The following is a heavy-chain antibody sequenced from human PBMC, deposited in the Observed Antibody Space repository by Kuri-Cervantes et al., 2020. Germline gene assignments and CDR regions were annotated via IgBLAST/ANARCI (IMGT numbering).Heavy chain of an antibody. J-gene: IGHJ5*02. V-gene: IGHV4-31*03. CDR3: ARAPRGSGWYRGENWFDP. CDR1: GGSISSGGYY. D-gene: IGHD6-19*01. CDR2: IYYSGST. Sequence: SETLSLTCTVSGGSISSGGYYWSWIRQHPGKGLGWIGYIYYSGSTYYNPSLKSRVTISVDTSKNQFSPKLSSVTAADTAVYYCARAPRGSGWYRGENWFDPWGQGTLVTVSS.